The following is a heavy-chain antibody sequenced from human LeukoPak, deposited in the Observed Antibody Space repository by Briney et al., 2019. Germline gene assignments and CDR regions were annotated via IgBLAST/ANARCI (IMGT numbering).Heavy chain of an antibody. CDR3: ARGQVYGMDV. CDR1: GGSFSGYY. J-gene: IGHJ6*02. CDR2: INHSGST. Sequence: SETLSLTCAVYGGSFSGYYWSWIRQPPGKGLEWIGEINHSGSTNYNPSLKSRVTISVDTSKNQFSLKLSSVTAADTAVYYCARGQVYGMDVWGQGTTVTVSS. V-gene: IGHV4-34*01.